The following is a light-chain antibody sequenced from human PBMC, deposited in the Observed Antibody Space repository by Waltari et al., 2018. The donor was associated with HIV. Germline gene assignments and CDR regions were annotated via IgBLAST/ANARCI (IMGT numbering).Light chain of an antibody. Sequence: QSALTQPASVSGSPGQSITISCTGTNSDIGAYNFVSWYQQHPDPAPRLILFGVTRRPSGISSRFSGLKSGNTASLTIFGLQDEDEADYYCSSYTSFKTVVFGGGTKLTVL. J-gene: IGLJ3*02. CDR3: SSYTSFKTVV. CDR1: NSDIGAYNF. V-gene: IGLV2-14*01. CDR2: GVT.